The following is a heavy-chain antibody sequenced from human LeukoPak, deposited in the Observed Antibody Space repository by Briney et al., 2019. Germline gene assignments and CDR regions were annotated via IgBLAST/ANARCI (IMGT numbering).Heavy chain of an antibody. CDR2: IYHTGNT. CDR1: GFSISSGYY. V-gene: IGHV4-38-2*02. J-gene: IGHJ4*02. Sequence: SETLSLTCTVSGFSISSGYYWSWIRQPPGKGLEWIASIYHTGNTYYNPSLKSRVTISVDTSKNQFSLRLNSVTAADTAVYYCVRTNPWDLTYYFDYWGQGTLVTVSS. D-gene: IGHD1-14*01. CDR3: VRTNPWDLTYYFDY.